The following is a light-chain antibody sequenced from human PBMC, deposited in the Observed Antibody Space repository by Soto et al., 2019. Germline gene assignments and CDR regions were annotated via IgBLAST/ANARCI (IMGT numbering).Light chain of an antibody. CDR1: QSVRSN. J-gene: IGKJ4*01. Sequence: EIVMTQSPATLSVSPGERVTLSCRASQSVRSNLAWYQQKPGQVPRVLIYGASTRAIGIPVRFSGSGSGTEFTLTISSLQSEDFAVYYCQHYNNLWGFGGGTKVEIK. CDR2: GAS. CDR3: QHYNNLWG. V-gene: IGKV3-15*01.